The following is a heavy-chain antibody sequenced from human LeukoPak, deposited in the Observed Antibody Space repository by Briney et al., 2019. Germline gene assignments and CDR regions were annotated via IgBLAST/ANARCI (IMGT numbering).Heavy chain of an antibody. CDR2: ISYSGST. V-gene: IGHV4-59*01. Sequence: SETLSLTCTVSGGSLSSYYWSWIRQPPGKGLEWIGYISYSGSTNYNPSLKSRVTISIDTSKNQFSLKLSSVTAADTAVYYCAGVVAVAGLASDFDYWGQGTLVTVSS. J-gene: IGHJ4*02. CDR3: AGVVAVAGLASDFDY. CDR1: GGSLSSYY. D-gene: IGHD6-19*01.